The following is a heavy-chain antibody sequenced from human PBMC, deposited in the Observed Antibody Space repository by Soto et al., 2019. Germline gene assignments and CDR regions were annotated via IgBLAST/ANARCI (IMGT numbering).Heavy chain of an antibody. Sequence: SQTLSPTCTVYGVSITSYYWSWIRQPPGKGLEYIGFINYSGTTNYNPSLKSRVTISVDTSKNLFSLKLRSVTAADTAVYYFARLYTVTGFDWFDPSGQVTLVTVS. CDR1: GVSITSYY. V-gene: IGHV4-59*08. CDR3: ARLYTVTGFDWFDP. D-gene: IGHD4-17*01. J-gene: IGHJ5*02. CDR2: INYSGTT.